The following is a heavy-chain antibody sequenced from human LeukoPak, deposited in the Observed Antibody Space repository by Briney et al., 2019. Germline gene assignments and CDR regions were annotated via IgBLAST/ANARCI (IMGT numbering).Heavy chain of an antibody. CDR3: ARGGGLVPGTWFDP. D-gene: IGHD6-19*01. CDR1: GYTFTSYG. J-gene: IGHJ5*02. V-gene: IGHV1-18*01. CDR2: ISAYNGNT. Sequence: GASVKVSCKASGYTFTSYGISWVRPAPGQGLEWMGWISAYNGNTNYAQEVQGRVSMTTDTSTTTAYLELRSLRSDDTAVYYCARGGGLVPGTWFDPWGQGTLVTVSS.